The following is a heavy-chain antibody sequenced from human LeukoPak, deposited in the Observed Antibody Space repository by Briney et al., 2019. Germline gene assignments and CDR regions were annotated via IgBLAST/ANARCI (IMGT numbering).Heavy chain of an antibody. Sequence: ASVKVSCKASGGTFSSYAISWVRQAPGQRLEWMGWINAGNGNTKYSQEFQGRVTFTRDTSASTAYMELSSLRSEDMAVYSCARCYYDSSGYYCAAFDIWGQGTMVTVSS. D-gene: IGHD3-22*01. V-gene: IGHV1-3*03. CDR3: ARCYYDSSGYYCAAFDI. CDR2: INAGNGNT. J-gene: IGHJ3*02. CDR1: GGTFSSYA.